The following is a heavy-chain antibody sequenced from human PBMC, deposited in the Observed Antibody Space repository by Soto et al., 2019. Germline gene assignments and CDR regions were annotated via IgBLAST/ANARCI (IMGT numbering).Heavy chain of an antibody. J-gene: IGHJ4*02. V-gene: IGHV4-39*07. CDR2: IYYSGNT. CDR3: ARASTTGWLMDY. CDR1: GGSISSSSYY. D-gene: IGHD6-19*01. Sequence: PSETLSLTCTVSGGSISSSSYYWGWIRQPPGKGLEWIGSIYYSGNTYYKPSLKSRVTISVDTSKNQFSLKLNSVTAADTAVYYCARASTTGWLMDYWGQGTLVTVS.